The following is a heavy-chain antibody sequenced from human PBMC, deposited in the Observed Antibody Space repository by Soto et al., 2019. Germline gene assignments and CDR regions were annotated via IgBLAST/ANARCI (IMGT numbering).Heavy chain of an antibody. CDR1: GFTFSSYG. CDR3: ARDGSGSYYKDY. J-gene: IGHJ4*02. CDR2: VWDDGSNK. V-gene: IGHV3-33*01. D-gene: IGHD3-10*01. Sequence: PGGSLRLSCAASGFTFSSYGMHWVRQAPGKGLEWVAVVWDDGSNKYYADSVKCRFTISRDNSKNTLYLQMNSLRAEDTDVYYCARDGSGSYYKDYWGQGTLVTVSS.